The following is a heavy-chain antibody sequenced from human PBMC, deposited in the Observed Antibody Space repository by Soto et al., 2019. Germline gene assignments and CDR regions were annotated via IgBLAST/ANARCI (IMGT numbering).Heavy chain of an antibody. CDR3: ATTLKVSSGFFDY. D-gene: IGHD6-13*01. CDR1: GGSISSYY. CDR2: IYYSGST. V-gene: IGHV4-59*01. J-gene: IGHJ4*01. Sequence: QVQLQESGPGLVKPSETLSLTCTVSGGSISSYYWSWIRQPPGKGLEWIGYIYYSGSTNYNPSLKRRVTISVDTSKNQFSLKLSSVTAADTAVYYCATTLKVSSGFFDYWGHGTLVTVSS.